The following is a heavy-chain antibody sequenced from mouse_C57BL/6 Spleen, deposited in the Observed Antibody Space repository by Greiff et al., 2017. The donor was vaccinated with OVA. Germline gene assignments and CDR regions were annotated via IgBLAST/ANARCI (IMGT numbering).Heavy chain of an antibody. CDR1: GYTFTDYY. J-gene: IGHJ4*01. CDR2: IFPGSGST. CDR3: ARGGYYDPYYAMDY. Sequence: QVQLQQSGPELVKPGASVKISCKASGYTFTDYYINWVKQRPGQGLEWIGWIFPGSGSTYYNEKFKGKATLTVDESSSTAYMLLSSLTSEDSAVYFCARGGYYDPYYAMDYWGQGTSVTVSS. V-gene: IGHV1-75*01. D-gene: IGHD2-3*01.